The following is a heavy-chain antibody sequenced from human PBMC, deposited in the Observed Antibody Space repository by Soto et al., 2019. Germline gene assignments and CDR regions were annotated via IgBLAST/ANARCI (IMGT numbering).Heavy chain of an antibody. J-gene: IGHJ4*02. CDR1: GYTFTGHY. CDR2: IGPESGAT. D-gene: IGHD1-26*01. Sequence: APGKVSCKASGYTFTGHYIHWVRQAPEQGPEWMGEIGPESGATRYAQRFQGRVTMTRDMSITTVYMELNNLSPDDTAVYYCGRGRSGQIVVFYWGQGTLVTVSS. V-gene: IGHV1-2*02. CDR3: GRGRSGQIVVFY.